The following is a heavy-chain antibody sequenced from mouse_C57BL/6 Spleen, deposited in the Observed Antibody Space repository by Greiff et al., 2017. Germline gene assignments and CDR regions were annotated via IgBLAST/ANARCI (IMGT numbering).Heavy chain of an antibody. CDR2: IYPGDGDT. D-gene: IGHD3-2*01. CDR3: ARSGQLGYYFDY. V-gene: IGHV1-82*01. J-gene: IGHJ2*01. Sequence: VKLQESGPELVKPGASVKISCKASGYAFSSSWMNWVKQRPGKGLEWIGRIYPGDGDTNYNGKFKGKATLTADKSSSTAYMQLSSLTSEDSAVYFCARSGQLGYYFDYWGQGTTLTVSS. CDR1: GYAFSSSW.